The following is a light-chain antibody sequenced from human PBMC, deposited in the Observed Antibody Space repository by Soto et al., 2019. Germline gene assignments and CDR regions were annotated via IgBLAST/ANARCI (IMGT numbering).Light chain of an antibody. V-gene: IGKV4-1*01. CDR1: QSVFYSSNNKNY. CDR3: QQYNNWRT. J-gene: IGKJ1*01. CDR2: WAS. Sequence: DIVMTQSPDSLAVSLGERATINCKSSQSVFYSSNNKNYLAWYQQKPGQPPKLLIYWASTRESGVPDRFSGSGSGTEFTLTISSLQSEDFAVYYCQQYNNWRTFGQGTKVDIK.